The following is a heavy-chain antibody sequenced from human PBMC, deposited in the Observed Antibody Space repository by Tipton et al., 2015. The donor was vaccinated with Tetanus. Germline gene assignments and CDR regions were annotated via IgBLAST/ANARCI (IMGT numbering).Heavy chain of an antibody. Sequence: SLRLSCAASGFNFKTLGINWVRQAPGKGLEWISYISSSGTTMHYADSVKGRFTISRDNAKNSLYLQMNSLRAEDTAVYYCAREGSGQDFDYWGRGTLVTVSS. CDR2: ISSSGTTM. CDR1: GFNFKTLG. V-gene: IGHV3-48*01. D-gene: IGHD3-10*01. CDR3: AREGSGQDFDY. J-gene: IGHJ4*02.